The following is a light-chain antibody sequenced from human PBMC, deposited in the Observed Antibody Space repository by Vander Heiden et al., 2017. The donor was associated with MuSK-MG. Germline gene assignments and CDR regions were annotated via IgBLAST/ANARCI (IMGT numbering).Light chain of an antibody. CDR2: VCN. CDR3: CSSAGFYTYDWV. CDR1: SSNVGRCYF. J-gene: IGLJ3*02. V-gene: IGLV2-11*01. Sequence: SALTQPRSVSGSPGHSVTISCTGPSSNVGRCYFVSWYQPHPGRAHPHLLVVCNKRPSGAPDRFSFSTSGNTASLTTSSLRAEDEAEDDCCSSAGFYTYDWVFGGGTKLTVL.